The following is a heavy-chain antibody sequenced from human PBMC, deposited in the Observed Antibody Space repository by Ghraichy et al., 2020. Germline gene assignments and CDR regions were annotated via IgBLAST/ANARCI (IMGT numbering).Heavy chain of an antibody. V-gene: IGHV4-34*01. CDR1: GGSFSGYY. D-gene: IGHD6-13*01. J-gene: IGHJ6*02. CDR3: ARGPYSSSWSKSLFLNYYYYGMDV. CDR2: INHSGST. Sequence: SETLSLTCAVYGGSFSGYYWSWIRQPPGKGLEWIGEINHSGSTNYNPSLKSRVTISVDTSKNQFSLKLSSLTAADTAVYYCARGPYSSSWSKSLFLNYYYYGMDVWCQGTTVTVSS.